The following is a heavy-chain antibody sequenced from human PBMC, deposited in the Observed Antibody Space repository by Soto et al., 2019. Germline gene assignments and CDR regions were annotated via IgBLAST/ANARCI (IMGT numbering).Heavy chain of an antibody. J-gene: IGHJ3*02. CDR1: GGTFSSYT. D-gene: IGHD6-13*01. Sequence: QVQPVQSGAEVKKPGSSVKVSCKASGGTFSSYTISWVRQAPGQGLEWMGRIIPILGIANYAQKFQGRVTITADKSTSTAYMELSSLRAEDTAVYYCASNTAAGPGGSAFDIWGQGTMVTVSS. CDR2: IIPILGIA. V-gene: IGHV1-69*02. CDR3: ASNTAAGPGGSAFDI.